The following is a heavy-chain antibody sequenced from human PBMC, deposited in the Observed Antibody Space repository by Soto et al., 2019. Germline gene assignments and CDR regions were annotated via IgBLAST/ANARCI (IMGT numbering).Heavy chain of an antibody. Sequence: SETLSLTCAVSGGSISSGGYSWSWIRQPPGKGLEWIGYIYHIGSTYYNPSLKSRVTISVDRSKNQFSLKLSSVTAADTAVYYCARKYYDFWSGTPGWFDPWGQGTLVTVSS. CDR3: ARKYYDFWSGTPGWFDP. J-gene: IGHJ5*02. CDR1: GGSISSGGYS. CDR2: IYHIGST. D-gene: IGHD3-3*01. V-gene: IGHV4-30-2*01.